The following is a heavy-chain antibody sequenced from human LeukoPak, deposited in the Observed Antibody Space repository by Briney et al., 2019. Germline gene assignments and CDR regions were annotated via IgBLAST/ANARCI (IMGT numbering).Heavy chain of an antibody. CDR3: ARGSSGWFKDY. J-gene: IGHJ4*02. CDR1: GGSFSGYY. CDR2: INHSGST. Sequence: PSETLSLTCAVYGGSFSGYYWSWIRQPPGKGLEWIGEINHSGSTNYNPSLKSRVTISVDTSKNQFSLKLSSVTAADTAVYYCARGSSGWFKDYWGQGTLVTVSS. V-gene: IGHV4-34*01. D-gene: IGHD6-19*01.